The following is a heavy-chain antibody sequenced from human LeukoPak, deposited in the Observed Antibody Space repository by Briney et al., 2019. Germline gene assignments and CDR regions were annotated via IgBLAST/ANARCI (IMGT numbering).Heavy chain of an antibody. D-gene: IGHD6-13*01. J-gene: IGHJ4*02. CDR3: ARELYSTPPDY. V-gene: IGHV4-59*12. CDR2: IYYSGST. Sequence: SETLSLTCTVSGGSISSYYWSWIRQPPGKGLEWIGYIYYSGSTYYNPSLKSRVTISVDTSKNQFSLKLSSVTAADTAVYYCARELYSTPPDYWGQGTLVTVSS. CDR1: GGSISSYY.